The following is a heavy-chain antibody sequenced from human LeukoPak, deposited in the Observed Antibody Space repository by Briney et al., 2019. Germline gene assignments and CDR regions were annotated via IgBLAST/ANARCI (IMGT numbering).Heavy chain of an antibody. CDR2: IKQDGSEK. Sequence: GGSLRLSCAASGFTFSSYWMSWVRQAPGKGLEWVANIKQDGSEKYYVDSVKGRFTISRDNAKNSLYLQMNSLRAEDTAVYYCARGLFLSGYLDAFDIWGQGTVVTVSS. J-gene: IGHJ3*02. D-gene: IGHD3-22*01. CDR1: GFTFSSYW. V-gene: IGHV3-7*03. CDR3: ARGLFLSGYLDAFDI.